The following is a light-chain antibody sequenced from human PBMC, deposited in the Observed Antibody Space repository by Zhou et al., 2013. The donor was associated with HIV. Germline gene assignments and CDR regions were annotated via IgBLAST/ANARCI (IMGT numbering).Light chain of an antibody. J-gene: IGKJ4*01. CDR3: QQRSNWPLT. CDR1: QSVNSNY. Sequence: EIVLTQSPDTLSLSPGERATLSCRASQSVNSNYIAWYLQKPGQAPRLLIYGGFSRATGIPDRFSGSGSGTDFTLTISRLEPEDFAVYYCQQRSNWPLTFGGGTKVEIK. V-gene: IGKV3D-20*02. CDR2: GGF.